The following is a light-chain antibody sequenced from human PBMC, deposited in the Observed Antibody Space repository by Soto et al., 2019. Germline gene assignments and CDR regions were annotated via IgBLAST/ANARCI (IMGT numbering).Light chain of an antibody. V-gene: IGLV2-14*03. CDR2: DVT. J-gene: IGLJ1*01. Sequence: QSALTQPASVSGSPGQSITISCTGTSSDVGGYNFVSWYQHHPGKGPKLIIFDVTNRPSGVSNRFSGSKSGNTASLTISGLQAEDEADYYCSSYTPSSTPFVFGPVTKLTVL. CDR3: SSYTPSSTPFV. CDR1: SSDVGGYNF.